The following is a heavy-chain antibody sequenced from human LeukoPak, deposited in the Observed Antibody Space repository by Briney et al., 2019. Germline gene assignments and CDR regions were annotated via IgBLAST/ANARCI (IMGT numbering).Heavy chain of an antibody. Sequence: PGRSLRLSCTASGFTFGHNSMWWVRQAPGKGLEWVSYISSSGSTIYYADSVKGRFTISRDNAKNSLYLQMNSLRDEDTAVYYCARWGASGYYNFDYRGPGSLVTVSS. CDR3: ARWGASGYYNFDY. CDR1: GFTFGHNS. CDR2: ISSSGSTI. J-gene: IGHJ4*02. V-gene: IGHV3-48*02. D-gene: IGHD5-12*01.